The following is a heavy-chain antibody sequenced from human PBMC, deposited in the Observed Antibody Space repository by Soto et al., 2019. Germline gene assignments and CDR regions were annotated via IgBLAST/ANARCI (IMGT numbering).Heavy chain of an antibody. CDR1: GFTFSSYA. CDR2: ISGSGGST. D-gene: IGHD3-3*01. CDR3: AKDGGYYEDFWSGYYTRGMDV. J-gene: IGHJ6*02. V-gene: IGHV3-23*01. Sequence: PGGSLRLSCAASGFTFSSYAMSWVRQAPGKGLEWVSAISGSGGSTYYADSVKGRFTISRDNSKNTLYLQMNSLRAEDTAVYYCAKDGGYYEDFWSGYYTRGMDVWGQGTTVTVSS.